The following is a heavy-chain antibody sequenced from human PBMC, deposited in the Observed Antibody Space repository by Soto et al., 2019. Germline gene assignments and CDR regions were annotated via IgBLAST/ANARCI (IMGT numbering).Heavy chain of an antibody. D-gene: IGHD3-10*01. CDR2: IYPGDSDT. Sequence: PGESLKISCKGSGYSFTSYWIGWVRQMPGKGLEWMGIIYPGDSDTRYSPSFQGQVTISADKSISTAYLQWSSLKASDTAMYYCERHNVSGVVSYGMDVWGQGTTVTVSS. CDR3: ERHNVSGVVSYGMDV. CDR1: GYSFTSYW. J-gene: IGHJ6*02. V-gene: IGHV5-51*01.